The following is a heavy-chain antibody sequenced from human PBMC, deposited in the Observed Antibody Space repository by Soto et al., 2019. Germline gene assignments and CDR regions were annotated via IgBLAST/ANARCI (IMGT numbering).Heavy chain of an antibody. CDR2: IYDSGST. D-gene: IGHD3-9*01. J-gene: IGHJ3*01. V-gene: IGHV4-59*01. Sequence: SETLSLTCTVSGGSISHFYWSWIRQPPGKGLEWLGYIYDSGSTHYNPSLKSRVTMSMDTSKTQFSLNISSVTAADTDVYFCAALYYAILTGNFAFDCWGSGTMVTVSS. CDR3: AALYYAILTGNFAFDC. CDR1: GGSISHFY.